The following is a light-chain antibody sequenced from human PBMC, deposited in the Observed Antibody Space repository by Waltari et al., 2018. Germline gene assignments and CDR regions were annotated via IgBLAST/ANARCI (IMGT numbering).Light chain of an antibody. CDR2: SDADK. J-gene: IGLJ3*02. CDR3: MIWPKNVWV. Sequence: SDADKAQGSGLPGRFSGSKDASANTGILLISGLQAEDESDCYCMIWPKNVWVFGGGTRLIVL. V-gene: IGLV5-37*01.